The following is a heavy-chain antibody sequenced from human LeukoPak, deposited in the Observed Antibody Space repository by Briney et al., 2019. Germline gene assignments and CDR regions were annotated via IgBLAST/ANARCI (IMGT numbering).Heavy chain of an antibody. V-gene: IGHV4-34*01. CDR2: INHSGST. D-gene: IGHD4-17*01. Sequence: SETLSLTCAVYGGSFSGYYWSWIRQPPGKGLEWIGEINHSGSTNYNPSLKSRVTISVDTSKNQFSLKLSSVTAADTAVYYCASTKKGDYAEGVTYYYYGMDVWGQGTTVTVSS. CDR3: ASTKKGDYAEGVTYYYYGMDV. J-gene: IGHJ6*02. CDR1: GGSFSGYY.